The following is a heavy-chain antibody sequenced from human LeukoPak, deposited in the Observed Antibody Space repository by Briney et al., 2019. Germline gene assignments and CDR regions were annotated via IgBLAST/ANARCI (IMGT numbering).Heavy chain of an antibody. CDR1: GGSISSSSYY. D-gene: IGHD2-15*01. Sequence: SETLSLTCTVSGGSISSSSYYWGWIRQPPGKGLEWIGSIYYSGSTYYNPSLKSRVTISVDTSKNQFSLKLSSVTAADTAVYYCARVVAATSVDYWGQGALVTVSS. CDR3: ARVVAATSVDY. CDR2: IYYSGST. V-gene: IGHV4-39*07. J-gene: IGHJ4*02.